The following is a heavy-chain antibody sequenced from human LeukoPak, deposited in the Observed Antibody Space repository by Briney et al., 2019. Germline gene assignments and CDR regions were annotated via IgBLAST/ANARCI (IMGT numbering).Heavy chain of an antibody. CDR1: GYTFTSYA. J-gene: IGHJ4*02. CDR2: FNAGNGNT. CDR3: ARDYQGAYYYDSSGPDY. Sequence: ASVKVSCKASGYTFTSYAMHWVRQAPGQRLEWMGWFNAGNGNTKYSQKFQGRVTITRDTSASTAYMELSSLRSEDTAVYYCARDYQGAYYYDSSGPDYWGQGTLVTVSS. V-gene: IGHV1-3*01. D-gene: IGHD3-22*01.